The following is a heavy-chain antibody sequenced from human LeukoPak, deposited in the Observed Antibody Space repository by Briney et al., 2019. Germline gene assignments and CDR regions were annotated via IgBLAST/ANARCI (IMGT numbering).Heavy chain of an antibody. CDR2: IYYSGST. V-gene: IGHV4-59*12. Sequence: PPETLSFTCTVSGGSISSYYWSWLRQPPGKGLDWLGYIYYSGSTNYNPSLKSRVTISVDTSKNQFSLKLSSVTAADTAVYYCARGTTYVDIVATITRQQPVPGWFDPWGQGTLVTVSS. J-gene: IGHJ5*02. D-gene: IGHD5-12*01. CDR1: GGSISSYY. CDR3: ARGTTYVDIVATITRQQPVPGWFDP.